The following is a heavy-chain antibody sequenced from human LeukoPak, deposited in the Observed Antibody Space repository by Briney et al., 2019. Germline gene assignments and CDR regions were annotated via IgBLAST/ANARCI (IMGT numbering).Heavy chain of an antibody. J-gene: IGHJ4*02. Sequence: GGSLRLSCAASGFTVSGNYMTWVRQAPGKGLEWVSLIYSGCTTFYADSVKGRFTISRDNSKNTLYLQMNSLRAEDTAVYYCGSGEWPHNYWGQGALVTVSS. V-gene: IGHV3-53*01. D-gene: IGHD3-10*01. CDR2: IYSGCTT. CDR3: GSGEWPHNY. CDR1: GFTVSGNY.